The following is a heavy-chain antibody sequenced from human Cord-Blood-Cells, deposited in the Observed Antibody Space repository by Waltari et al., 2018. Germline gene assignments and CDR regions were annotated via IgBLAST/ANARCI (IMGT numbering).Heavy chain of an antibody. J-gene: IGHJ4*02. CDR1: GFARRTSGVG. V-gene: IGHV2-5*02. Sequence: QITLKGFGPRPVKPTQTLPLTATFSGFARRTSGVGVGGNPQPPGKALEWLALIYWDVDKRYSPSLKSRLTITKDTSKNQLVLTMTNMDPVDTATYYCAHTVGIAAAGTPFDYWGQGTLVTVSS. CDR3: AHTVGIAAAGTPFDY. CDR2: IYWDVDK. D-gene: IGHD6-13*01.